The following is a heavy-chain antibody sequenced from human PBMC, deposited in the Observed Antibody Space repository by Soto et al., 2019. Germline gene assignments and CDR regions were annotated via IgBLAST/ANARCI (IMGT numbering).Heavy chain of an antibody. J-gene: IGHJ6*02. CDR3: ARDRALMTTWDYYYYGMDV. CDR1: GYSIISGYY. CDR2: IYHSEST. V-gene: IGHV4-38-2*02. D-gene: IGHD4-17*01. Sequence: SETLSLTCAVSGYSIISGYYWGLVRQPPGKGLEWIGSIYHSESTYYNPSLKSRVTISVDTSKNQFSLKLSSVTAADTAVYYCARDRALMTTWDYYYYGMDVWGQGTTVTVSS.